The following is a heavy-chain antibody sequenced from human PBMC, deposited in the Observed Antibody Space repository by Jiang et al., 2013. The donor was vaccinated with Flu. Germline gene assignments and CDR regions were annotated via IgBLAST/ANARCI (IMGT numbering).Heavy chain of an antibody. CDR1: GGSISSGGYS. CDR3: ARAGGGTYKAWFDY. J-gene: IGHJ4*02. Sequence: GSGLVKPSQTLSLTCAVSGGSISSGGYSWSWIRQPPGKGLEWIGYIYHSGSTYYNPSLKSRVTISVDRSKNQFSLKLSSVTAADTAVYYCARAGGGTYKAWFDYWGQGTLVTVSS. V-gene: IGHV4-30-2*01. D-gene: IGHD1-26*01. CDR2: IYHSGST.